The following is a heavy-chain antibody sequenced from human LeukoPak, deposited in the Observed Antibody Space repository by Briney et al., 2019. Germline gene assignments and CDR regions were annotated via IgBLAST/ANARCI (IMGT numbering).Heavy chain of an antibody. J-gene: IGHJ2*01. CDR3: ARDQVLWWKPVGNFDL. V-gene: IGHV3-74*01. Sequence: GGSLRLSCAASGFTFSTYGMRWVRQAPGKGLVWVSRLNTDGSTTDYADSVKGRFSISRDNAKNTLYLQMNSLRVEGTAVYYCARDQVLWWKPVGNFDLWGRGTLVTVSS. CDR1: GFTFSTYG. D-gene: IGHD2-21*01. CDR2: LNTDGSTT.